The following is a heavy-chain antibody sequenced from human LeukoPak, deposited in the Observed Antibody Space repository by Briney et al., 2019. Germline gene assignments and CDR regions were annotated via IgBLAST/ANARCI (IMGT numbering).Heavy chain of an antibody. Sequence: GGSLRLSCAASRFTFSTYGMHWVRQAPGKGLEWVTYIHYDGTYKHYAESVKGRFTISRDNSRNTLYLQMNSLRAEDTAVYFCARDCSSTICYDTPDFDYWGQGTLVTVSS. CDR3: ARDCSSTICYDTPDFDY. CDR2: IHYDGTYK. V-gene: IGHV3-30*02. D-gene: IGHD2-2*01. J-gene: IGHJ4*02. CDR1: RFTFSTYG.